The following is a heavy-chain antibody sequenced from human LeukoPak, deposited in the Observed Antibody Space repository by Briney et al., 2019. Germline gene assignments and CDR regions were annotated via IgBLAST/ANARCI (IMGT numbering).Heavy chain of an antibody. CDR2: ITASGGNT. CDR1: GFTFSSYA. CDR3: AKGNGYSYGRYYFDY. D-gene: IGHD5-18*01. J-gene: IGHJ4*02. V-gene: IGHV3-23*01. Sequence: GGSLRLSCAASGFTFSSYAMGWVRQAPGKGLEWVSAITASGGNTYYADSVKGRFTISRDNSKNTLYLQGNSLRAEDTAVYYCAKGNGYSYGRYYFDYWGQGTLVTVSS.